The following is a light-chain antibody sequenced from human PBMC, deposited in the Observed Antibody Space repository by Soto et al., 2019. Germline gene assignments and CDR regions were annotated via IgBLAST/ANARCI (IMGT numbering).Light chain of an antibody. CDR2: DIS. Sequence: DIQMTQSPSTLSPSVGGRLTITCRASQSISDWLAWYQQKPGKAPKLLIYDISNLEIAVPSRFSGSGSGTEFTLTISGLQPDDFATYYCQQYNSYSFGQGTKVDIK. J-gene: IGKJ1*01. CDR3: QQYNSYS. V-gene: IGKV1-5*01. CDR1: QSISDW.